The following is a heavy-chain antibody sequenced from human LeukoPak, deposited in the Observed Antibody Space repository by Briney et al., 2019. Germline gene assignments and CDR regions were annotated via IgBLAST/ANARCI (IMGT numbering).Heavy chain of an antibody. CDR2: IYYSGST. CDR3: TREDGYYDSRADAFDI. Sequence: PSQTLSLTCTVSGGSISSGDYYWSWIRQPPGKGLEWIGYIYYSGSTYYNPSLKSRVTISVDTSKNQFSLKLSSVTAADTAVYYCTREDGYYDSRADAFDIWGQGTMVTVSS. J-gene: IGHJ3*02. D-gene: IGHD3-22*01. CDR1: GGSISSGDYY. V-gene: IGHV4-30-4*08.